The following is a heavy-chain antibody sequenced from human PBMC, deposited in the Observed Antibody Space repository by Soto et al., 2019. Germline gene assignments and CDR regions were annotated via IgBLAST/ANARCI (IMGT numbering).Heavy chain of an antibody. J-gene: IGHJ6*02. CDR2: ISAHNGNT. CDR1: GYGFTTYG. Sequence: GASVKVSCKGSGYGFTTYGITWVRQAPGQGLEWMAWISAHNGNTNYAQKLQGRVTMTTDTSTSTAYMELRSLRSDDTAVYYCAREDFWSGYDDYYGMDVWGQGTTVTVSS. V-gene: IGHV1-18*01. CDR3: AREDFWSGYDDYYGMDV. D-gene: IGHD3-3*01.